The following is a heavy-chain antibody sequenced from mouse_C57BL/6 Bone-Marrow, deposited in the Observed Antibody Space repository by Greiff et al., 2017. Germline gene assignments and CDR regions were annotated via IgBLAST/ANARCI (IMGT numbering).Heavy chain of an antibody. D-gene: IGHD2-2*01. J-gene: IGHJ4*01. CDR2: ISYDGSN. CDR3: ARDKGGYGAMDY. CDR1: GYSITSGYY. Sequence: ESGPGLVKPSQSLSLTCSVTGYSITSGYYWNWIRQFPGNKLEWMGYISYDGSNNYNPSLKNRISITRDTSKNQFFLKLNSVTTEDTATYYCARDKGGYGAMDYWGQGTSVTVSS. V-gene: IGHV3-6*01.